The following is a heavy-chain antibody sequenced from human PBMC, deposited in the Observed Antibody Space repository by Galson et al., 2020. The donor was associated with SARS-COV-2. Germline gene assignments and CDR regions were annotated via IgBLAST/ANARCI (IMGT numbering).Heavy chain of an antibody. Sequence: SETLSLTCAVSGGSISSSNWWSWVRQPPGQGLEWIGEIYHSGSTNYNPSLKSRVTISVDKSKNQFSLKLSSVTAADTAVYYCAKRGYSYGFHAFDIWGQGTMVTVSS. D-gene: IGHD5-18*01. CDR1: GGSISSSNW. J-gene: IGHJ3*02. CDR3: AKRGYSYGFHAFDI. CDR2: IYHSGST. V-gene: IGHV4-4*02.